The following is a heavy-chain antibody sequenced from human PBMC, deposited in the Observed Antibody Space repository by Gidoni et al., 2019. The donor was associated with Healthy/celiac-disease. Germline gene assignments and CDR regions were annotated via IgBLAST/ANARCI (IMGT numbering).Heavy chain of an antibody. Sequence: QVQLQQWGAGLLKPSETLSLTCAVSGGPFGGYYWSWIRQPPGKGLGWIGEINHSGSTNYNPSLKSRVTISVDTSKNQFSLKLSSVTAADTAVYDGATYELILAGYYRRGPWSYWGQGTLVTVSS. J-gene: IGHJ4*02. CDR2: INHSGST. CDR3: ATYELILAGYYRRGPWSY. V-gene: IGHV4-34*01. CDR1: GGPFGGYY. D-gene: IGHD3-9*01.